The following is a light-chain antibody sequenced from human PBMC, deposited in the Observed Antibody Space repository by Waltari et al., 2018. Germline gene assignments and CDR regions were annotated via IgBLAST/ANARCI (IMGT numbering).Light chain of an antibody. CDR3: QQYGTSPPMYT. CDR2: GAS. CDR1: QSVSSIY. J-gene: IGKJ2*01. Sequence: EIVLTQTPGTLSLSPGEGATLSCRASQSVSSIYLAWYQHKPGRAPRLLIYGASNRATGIPYRFSGSGSGTDFSLTISSLETEDCAVYYCQQYGTSPPMYTFGQGTNLEIK. V-gene: IGKV3-20*01.